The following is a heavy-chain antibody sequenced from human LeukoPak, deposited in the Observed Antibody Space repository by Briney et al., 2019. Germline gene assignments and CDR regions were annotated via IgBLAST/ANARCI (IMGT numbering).Heavy chain of an antibody. CDR3: ATSESGRSWDWFAP. Sequence: ASVKVSCKASGGTFSSYAISWVRQATGQGLEWMGWMNPNSGNTGYAQKFQGRVTITRITSISTAYMELSDLRSDDTAVYYCATSESGRSWDWFAPWGQGTLVTVSS. D-gene: IGHD3-10*01. V-gene: IGHV1-8*03. CDR1: GGTFSSYA. CDR2: MNPNSGNT. J-gene: IGHJ5*02.